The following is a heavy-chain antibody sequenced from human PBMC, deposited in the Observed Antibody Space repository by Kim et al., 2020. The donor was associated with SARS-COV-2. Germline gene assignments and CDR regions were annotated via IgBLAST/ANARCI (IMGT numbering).Heavy chain of an antibody. CDR2: IYYSGST. D-gene: IGHD3-22*01. J-gene: IGHJ4*02. Sequence: SETLSLTCTVSGGSISSSSYYWGWIRQPPAKGLEWIGSIYYSGSTYYNPSLKSRVTISVDTSKNQFSLKLSSVTAADTAVYYCARQAYYYDSSALYYFDYWGQGTLVTVSS. V-gene: IGHV4-39*01. CDR1: GGSISSSSYY. CDR3: ARQAYYYDSSALYYFDY.